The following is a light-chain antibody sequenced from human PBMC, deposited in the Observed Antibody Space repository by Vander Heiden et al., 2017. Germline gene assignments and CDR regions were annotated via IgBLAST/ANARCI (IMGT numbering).Light chain of an antibody. V-gene: IGLV1-47*02. Sequence: QSALTPPPSASGTPGQRVPISCSGSISNIGSNYVYCYQHLPGTAPNLLIYSNNQRRSGVPDRFSGSKSGTSASLAISGLRSEDEADYYCAAWDDSLSGYVVFGGGTKLTVL. CDR2: SNN. CDR3: AAWDDSLSGYVV. J-gene: IGLJ2*01. CDR1: ISNIGSNY.